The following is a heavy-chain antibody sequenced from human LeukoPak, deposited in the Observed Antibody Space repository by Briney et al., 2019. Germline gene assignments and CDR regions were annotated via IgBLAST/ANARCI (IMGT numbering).Heavy chain of an antibody. Sequence: PSQTLSLTCTVSGGSISSGGYYWSWIRQHPGKGLEWIGYIYYSGSTYYNPSLKSRVTISVDTSKDQFSLRLSSVTAADTAVYYCARNRPRDGYMAGHFDYWGQGSLVTVSS. D-gene: IGHD5-24*01. V-gene: IGHV4-31*03. CDR3: ARNRPRDGYMAGHFDY. CDR2: IYYSGST. J-gene: IGHJ4*02. CDR1: GGSISSGGYY.